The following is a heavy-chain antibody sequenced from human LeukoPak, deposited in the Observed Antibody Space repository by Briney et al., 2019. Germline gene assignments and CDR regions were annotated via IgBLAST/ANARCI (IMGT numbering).Heavy chain of an antibody. V-gene: IGHV4-34*01. CDR3: ARGEVITMIVVVILNFDY. J-gene: IGHJ4*02. D-gene: IGHD3-22*01. CDR2: INHSGST. Sequence: SETLSLTCAVYGGSFSGYYWSWIRQPPGKGLEWIGEINHSGSTNYNPSLKSRVTISVDTSKNQFSLKLSSVTAADTAVYYCARGEVITMIVVVILNFDYWGQGTLVTASS. CDR1: GGSFSGYY.